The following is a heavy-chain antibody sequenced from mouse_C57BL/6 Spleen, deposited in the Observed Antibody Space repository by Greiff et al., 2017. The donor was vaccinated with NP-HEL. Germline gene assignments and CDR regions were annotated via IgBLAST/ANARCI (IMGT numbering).Heavy chain of an antibody. CDR1: GYTFTSYW. CDR3: ARANYYGSSYYFDY. CDR2: IDPSDSYT. D-gene: IGHD1-1*01. V-gene: IGHV1-50*01. Sequence: VQLQQPGAELVKPGASVKLSCKASGYTFTSYWMQWVKQRPGQGLEWIGEIDPSDSYTNYNQKFKGKATLTVDTSSSTAYMQLSSLTSEDSAVYYCARANYYGSSYYFDYWGQGTTLTVSS. J-gene: IGHJ2*01.